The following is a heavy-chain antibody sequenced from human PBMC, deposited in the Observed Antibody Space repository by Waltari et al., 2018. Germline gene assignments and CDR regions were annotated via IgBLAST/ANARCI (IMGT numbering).Heavy chain of an antibody. CDR1: GGSFSGYY. J-gene: IGHJ5*02. CDR3: ARGYCSSTSCSRGGWFDP. V-gene: IGHV4-34*01. CDR2: INHSGST. Sequence: QVQLQQWGAGRLKPSETLSLTCAVYGGSFSGYYWSWIRQPPGKGLEWIGEINHSGSTNYNPSLKSRVTISVDTSKNQFSLKLSSVTAADTAVYYCARGYCSSTSCSRGGWFDPWGQGTLVTVSS. D-gene: IGHD2-2*01.